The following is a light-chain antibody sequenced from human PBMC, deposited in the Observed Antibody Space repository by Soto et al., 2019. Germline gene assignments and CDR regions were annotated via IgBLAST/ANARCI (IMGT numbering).Light chain of an antibody. V-gene: IGKV3-15*01. J-gene: IGKJ1*01. Sequence: IVMTQSPATLSVSPGERATLSCRASHSVNSNVAWYQQKPGQAPRLLINGASTRATGTPARFSGSGSGTEFNLTITSLQSEAIAVYYCQQHDDWPRTFGQGTNVDIK. CDR1: HSVNSN. CDR3: QQHDDWPRT. CDR2: GAS.